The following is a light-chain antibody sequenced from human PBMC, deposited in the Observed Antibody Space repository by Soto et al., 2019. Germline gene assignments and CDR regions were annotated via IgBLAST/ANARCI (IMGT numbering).Light chain of an antibody. CDR3: QQYNSYSLT. Sequence: DIQLTQSPSFLSASVEDRVTISCRASYDISSSLAWYQQEPGKPPKLLIYDSSTLQTGVPSRFTGSGSGRKFTLTISGLQFGDFATYFCQQYNSYSLTFGQGTKVDIK. CDR1: YDISSS. J-gene: IGKJ1*01. V-gene: IGKV1-9*01. CDR2: DSS.